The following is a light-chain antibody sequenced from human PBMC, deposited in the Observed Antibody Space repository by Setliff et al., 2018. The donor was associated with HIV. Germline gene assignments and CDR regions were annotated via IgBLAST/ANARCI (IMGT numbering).Light chain of an antibody. J-gene: IGLJ1*01. Sequence: QSVLTQPASVSGSPGQSITISCIGTSSDVGGYDFVSWYQQRPGKAPKLIIFDVSERPSGVSHRFSGSKSGNTASLTISGLQTEDEADYYCSSYSINNLYVFATGTKV. CDR1: SSDVGGYDF. CDR2: DVS. CDR3: SSYSINNLYV. V-gene: IGLV2-14*03.